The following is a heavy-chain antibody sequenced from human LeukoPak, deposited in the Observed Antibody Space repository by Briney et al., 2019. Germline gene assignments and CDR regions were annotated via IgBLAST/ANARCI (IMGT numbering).Heavy chain of an antibody. Sequence: GGSLRLSCVASGFTFSTYAMSWVRRTPGKGLEWVSAITGGGGTTYYAHSVKGRFTISRDNSKNTLYLQMNILTAGDTAVYSCAKAPPILRWSFGFWGQGTLVTVSS. CDR2: ITGGGGTT. CDR3: AKAPPILRWSFGF. J-gene: IGHJ4*02. D-gene: IGHD4-23*01. V-gene: IGHV3-23*01. CDR1: GFTFSTYA.